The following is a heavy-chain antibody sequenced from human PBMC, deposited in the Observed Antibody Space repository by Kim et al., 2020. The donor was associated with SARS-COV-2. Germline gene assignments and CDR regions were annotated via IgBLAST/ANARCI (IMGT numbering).Heavy chain of an antibody. Sequence: GGSLRLSCAASGFTFSSYSMNWVRQAPGKGLEWVSSISSSSSYIYYADSVKGRFTISRDNAKNSLYLQMNSLRAEDTAVYYCARNYDYAYADTNNDGMDVWGQGTTVTVSS. J-gene: IGHJ6*02. CDR2: ISSSSSYI. V-gene: IGHV3-21*01. D-gene: IGHD3-16*01. CDR3: ARNYDYAYADTNNDGMDV. CDR1: GFTFSSYS.